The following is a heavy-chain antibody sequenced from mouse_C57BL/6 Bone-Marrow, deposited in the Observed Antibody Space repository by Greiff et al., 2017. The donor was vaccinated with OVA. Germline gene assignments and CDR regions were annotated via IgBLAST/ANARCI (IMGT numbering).Heavy chain of an antibody. J-gene: IGHJ4*01. Sequence: EVQLVESGGGLVQPGGSLKLSCAASGFTFSDYGMAWVRQAPRKGPEWVAFISNLAYSIYYADTVTGRFTISRENAKNTLYLEMSSLRSEDTAMYYCARHIWAPYAMDYWGQGTSVTVSS. CDR3: ARHIWAPYAMDY. CDR2: ISNLAYSI. D-gene: IGHD4-1*01. CDR1: GFTFSDYG. V-gene: IGHV5-15*01.